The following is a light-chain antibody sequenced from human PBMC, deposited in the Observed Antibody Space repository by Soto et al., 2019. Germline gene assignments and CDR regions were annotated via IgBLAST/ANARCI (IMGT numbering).Light chain of an antibody. V-gene: IGKV3-15*01. Sequence: EIVMTQSPATLSVSPGERVTLSCRASQSVSSYLAWYQHKPGQPPSLLIYGASTRATGIPARFSVSGSGTDFKLTISSLQSVDFAVYFCQQCSDWPLFTFGQGTRLEIK. CDR3: QQCSDWPLFT. CDR1: QSVSSY. CDR2: GAS. J-gene: IGKJ5*01.